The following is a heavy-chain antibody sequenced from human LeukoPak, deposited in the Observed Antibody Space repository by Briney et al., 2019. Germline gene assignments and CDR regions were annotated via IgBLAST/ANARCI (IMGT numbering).Heavy chain of an antibody. CDR1: GYTFTGYY. CDR2: INPNSGGT. Sequence: ASVKVSCKASGYTFTGYYMHWVRQAPGQGLEWMGWINPNSGGTNYAQKFQGRVTMTRDTSISTAYMELSRLRSDDTAVYYCARSLIVGAPAYAFDIWGQGTMVTVSS. CDR3: ARSLIVGAPAYAFDI. D-gene: IGHD1-26*01. J-gene: IGHJ3*02. V-gene: IGHV1-2*02.